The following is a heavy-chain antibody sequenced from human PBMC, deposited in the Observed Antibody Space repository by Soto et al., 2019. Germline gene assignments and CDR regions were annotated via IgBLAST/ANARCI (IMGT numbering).Heavy chain of an antibody. V-gene: IGHV3-33*01. CDR2: IWYDGSKK. CDR1: GFTFCSYG. D-gene: IGHD6-19*01. Sequence: QVQLVESGGGVVQPGRSLRLSCAASGFTFCSYGMHWVRQAPGKGLEWVAVIWYDGSKKYYADSVKGRFTISRDNFKNTLYLQMNSMRAEDTAVYYCARETVAGTFDYWGQGTLVTVSS. J-gene: IGHJ4*02. CDR3: ARETVAGTFDY.